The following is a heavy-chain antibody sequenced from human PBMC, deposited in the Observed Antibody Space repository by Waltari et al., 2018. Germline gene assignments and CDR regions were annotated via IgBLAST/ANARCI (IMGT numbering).Heavy chain of an antibody. CDR2: IGWNSGST. V-gene: IGHV3-9*01. D-gene: IGHD3-3*02. Sequence: EVQLVEAGGGLVQPGRSLRLSCEASGFNFDDYARNWVRQGTGKGLEGVSSIGWNSGSTGYADSVKGRFTISRDNADNSLFLQMNSLRTEDTALYYCAKGSAFSISSDFDYWGQGSLVTVSS. CDR1: GFNFDDYA. J-gene: IGHJ4*02. CDR3: AKGSAFSISSDFDY.